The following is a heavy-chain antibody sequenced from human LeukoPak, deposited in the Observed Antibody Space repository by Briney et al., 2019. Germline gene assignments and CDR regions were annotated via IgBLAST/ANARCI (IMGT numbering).Heavy chain of an antibody. Sequence: ASVKVSCKASGYTFTSYDINWVRQATGQGLEWMGWMNPNSGNTGYAQKFQGRVTITRNTSISTAYMELSSLRSEDTAVYYCARINYYGSGRHNYYYYYMEVWGKGTTVTVSS. V-gene: IGHV1-8*03. CDR3: ARINYYGSGRHNYYYYYMEV. CDR2: MNPNSGNT. D-gene: IGHD3-10*01. CDR1: GYTFTSYD. J-gene: IGHJ6*03.